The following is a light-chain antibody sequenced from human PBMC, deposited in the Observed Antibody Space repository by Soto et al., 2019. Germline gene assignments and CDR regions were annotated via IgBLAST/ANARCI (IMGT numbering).Light chain of an antibody. V-gene: IGKV1-39*01. J-gene: IGKJ1*01. CDR2: AAS. Sequence: DIQMTQSPSSLSASVGDRVTITCRASQTIKNYLKLYQQNPGKVPKLLIYAASSLQSGVPSRFSGSGSGTDFTLTISSLQPEDFATYYCQQSYSSSRTFGQGTKVDIK. CDR3: QQSYSSSRT. CDR1: QTIKNY.